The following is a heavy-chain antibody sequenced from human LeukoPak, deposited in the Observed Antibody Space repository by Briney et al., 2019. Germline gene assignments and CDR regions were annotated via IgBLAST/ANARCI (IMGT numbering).Heavy chain of an antibody. D-gene: IGHD5-24*01. V-gene: IGHV3-74*01. Sequence: GGSLRLSCAASGFTFSRFSMNWVRQAPGKGLMWVSRIKSDGSSTSYADSVKGRFTISRDNAKNTLYLQMNSLRAEDTAVYYCARDGYKPGYWGQGTLVTVSS. CDR2: IKSDGSST. CDR1: GFTFSRFS. J-gene: IGHJ4*02. CDR3: ARDGYKPGY.